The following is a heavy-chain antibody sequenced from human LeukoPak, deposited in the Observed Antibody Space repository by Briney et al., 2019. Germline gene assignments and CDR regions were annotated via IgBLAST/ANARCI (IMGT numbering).Heavy chain of an antibody. Sequence: GGSLRLSCAASGFTFSSYSMNWVRQAPGKGLEWVSSISSSSSYIYYADSVKGRFTISRDNAKNSLYLQMNSLRAEDTAVYYCARDKSIGQRLYIVVVPAAMFGVSGFDPWGQGTLVTASS. J-gene: IGHJ5*02. V-gene: IGHV3-21*01. CDR2: ISSSSSYI. CDR1: GFTFSSYS. CDR3: ARDKSIGQRLYIVVVPAAMFGVSGFDP. D-gene: IGHD2-2*01.